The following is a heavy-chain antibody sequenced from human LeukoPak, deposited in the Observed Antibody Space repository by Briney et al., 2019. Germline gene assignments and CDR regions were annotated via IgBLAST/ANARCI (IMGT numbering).Heavy chain of an antibody. CDR2: IYYSGST. CDR1: GGSISSGEYY. CDR3: AREIRNWFDP. V-gene: IGHV4-30-4*01. D-gene: IGHD3-3*02. Sequence: PSETLSLTCTVSGGSISSGEYYWSWIRQPPGKGPEWIGYIYYSGSTYYNPSLKSRVTISVDTSKNQFSLKLSSVTAADTAVYYCAREIRNWFDPWGQGTLVTVSS. J-gene: IGHJ5*02.